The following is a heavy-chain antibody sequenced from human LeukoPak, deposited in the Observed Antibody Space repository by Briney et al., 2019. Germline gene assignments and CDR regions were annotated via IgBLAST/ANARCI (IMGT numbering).Heavy chain of an antibody. V-gene: IGHV4-4*07. CDR3: AKESITMVRGVTYNWFDP. Sequence: PSETLSLTCTVSGGSISSYYWSWIRQPAGKGLEWIGRIDASGSTNYNPSLKSRVTMSVDTSKNHFSLKLSSVTAADTAVYHCAKESITMVRGVTYNWFDPWGQGTLVIVSS. D-gene: IGHD3-10*01. J-gene: IGHJ5*02. CDR1: GGSISSYY. CDR2: IDASGST.